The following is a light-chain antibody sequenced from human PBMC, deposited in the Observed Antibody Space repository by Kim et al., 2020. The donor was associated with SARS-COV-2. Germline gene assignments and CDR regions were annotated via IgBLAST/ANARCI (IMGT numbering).Light chain of an antibody. J-gene: IGKJ2*01. Sequence: DIQMTQSPSTLSAFVGDRVTITCRASQSISSLLAWYQQKPGKAPKLLIYMASSLESGVPSRFTASGSGTEFTLTISSLQPDDVATYYCQHYYKYPYTFGQGTKLEI. CDR3: QHYYKYPYT. CDR1: QSISSL. V-gene: IGKV1-5*03. CDR2: MAS.